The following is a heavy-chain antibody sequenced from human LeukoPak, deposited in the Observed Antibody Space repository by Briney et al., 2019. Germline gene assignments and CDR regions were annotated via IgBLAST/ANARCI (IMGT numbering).Heavy chain of an antibody. D-gene: IGHD5-24*01. V-gene: IGHV3-7*01. CDR1: GFTFSSYW. Sequence: GGSLRLSCAASGFTFSSYWMNWVRQPPGKGLEWVAHIRLHGGEKYYTGSVKGRFTISRDDAKNSLYLQINSLRAEDTAVYYCARDGDGHFDYWGQGTLVTVSS. CDR3: ARDGDGHFDY. J-gene: IGHJ4*02. CDR2: IRLHGGEK.